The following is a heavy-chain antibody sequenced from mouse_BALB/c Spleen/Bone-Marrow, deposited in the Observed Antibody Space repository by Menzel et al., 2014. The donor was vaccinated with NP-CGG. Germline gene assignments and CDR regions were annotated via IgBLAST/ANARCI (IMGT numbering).Heavy chain of an antibody. CDR2: ISSGSSTI. J-gene: IGHJ2*01. CDR1: GFTFSSFG. CDR3: ARDVPLYDVGYFDY. D-gene: IGHD2-14*01. V-gene: IGHV5-17*02. Sequence: DVMLVESGGGLVQPGGSRKLSCAASGFTFSSFGMHWVRRAPEKGLEWVAYISSGSSTIYYADTVKGRFTISRDNPKNTLSLQMTSLRSEDTAMYYCARDVPLYDVGYFDYWGQGTTLTVSS.